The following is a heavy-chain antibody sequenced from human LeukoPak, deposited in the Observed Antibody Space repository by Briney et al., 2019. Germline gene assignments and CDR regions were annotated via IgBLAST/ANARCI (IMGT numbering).Heavy chain of an antibody. J-gene: IGHJ4*02. CDR2: ISSSSSYI. Sequence: PGGSLRLSCAASGFTVSSNYMSWVRQAPGKGLEWVSSISSSSSYIYYADSVKGRFTISRDNAKNSLYLQMNSLRAEDTALYYCAKGGSSWYKDYFDYWGQGTLVTVSS. V-gene: IGHV3-21*04. CDR3: AKGGSSWYKDYFDY. CDR1: GFTVSSNY. D-gene: IGHD6-13*01.